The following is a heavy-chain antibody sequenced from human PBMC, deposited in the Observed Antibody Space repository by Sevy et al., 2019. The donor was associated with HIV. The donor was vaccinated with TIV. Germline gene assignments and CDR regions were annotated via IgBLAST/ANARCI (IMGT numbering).Heavy chain of an antibody. Sequence: GGSLRLSCAASGFTFSSYXXXXXXQAPGKGLEWVSAISGSGGSTYYADSVKGRFTISRDNSKNTLYLQMNSLRAEDTAVYYCAKQEQWLAGSYYFDYWGQGTLVTVSS. CDR1: GFTFSSYX. J-gene: IGHJ4*02. D-gene: IGHD6-19*01. CDR3: AKQEQWLAGSYYFDY. CDR2: ISGSGGST. V-gene: IGHV3-23*01.